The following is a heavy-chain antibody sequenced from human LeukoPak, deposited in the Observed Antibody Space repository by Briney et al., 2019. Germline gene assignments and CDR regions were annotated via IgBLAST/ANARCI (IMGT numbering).Heavy chain of an antibody. CDR3: ARGIGLSSSWYDPGFDP. J-gene: IGHJ5*02. Sequence: GGALILACAASGFTFSNYGMSWVRQAPGRGLEWVSAFSGSGGSTYYADSVKGRFTISRDNSKNTLYLQMNSLRAEDTAVYYCARGIGLSSSWYDPGFDPWGQGTLVTVSS. D-gene: IGHD6-13*01. V-gene: IGHV3-23*01. CDR2: FSGSGGST. CDR1: GFTFSNYG.